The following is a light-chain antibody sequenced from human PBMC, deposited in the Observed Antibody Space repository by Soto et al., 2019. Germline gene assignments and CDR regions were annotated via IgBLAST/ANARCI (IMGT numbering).Light chain of an antibody. CDR1: QSVSSF. CDR2: DAS. Sequence: DIVLTQSPATLSLSPGERATLSCRASQSVSSFLAWYQQKPGQAPRLLIYDASNRATGIPARFSGSGSGTDFTLTISSLEPEDFALYYCQQRSSWPRTFGQGTKVDIK. CDR3: QQRSSWPRT. J-gene: IGKJ1*01. V-gene: IGKV3-11*01.